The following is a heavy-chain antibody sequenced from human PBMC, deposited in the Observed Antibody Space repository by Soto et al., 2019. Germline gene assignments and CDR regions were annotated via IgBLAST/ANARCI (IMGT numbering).Heavy chain of an antibody. CDR2: IYHSGST. CDR3: ARVPGS. Sequence: SETLSLTCAVSGGSISSGGYSWIWIRQPPGKGLEWIGYIYHSGSTYYNPSLNSRVTISVDRSKNQFSLKLSSVTAADTAVYYCARVPGSWGQGTLVTVSS. J-gene: IGHJ5*02. CDR1: GGSISSGGYS. V-gene: IGHV4-30-2*01.